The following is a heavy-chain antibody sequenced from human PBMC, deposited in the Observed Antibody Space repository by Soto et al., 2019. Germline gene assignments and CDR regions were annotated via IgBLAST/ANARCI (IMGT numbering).Heavy chain of an antibody. CDR1: GYTFTSYG. J-gene: IGHJ6*01. CDR3: ARELGEHGAMIGVGIGQDYGVDV. Sequence: AAVKVSCTASGYTFTSYGISWVLQAPGQGLEWMGWISAYNGNTNYAQKLQGRVTMTTDTSTSTAYMELRSLRSDDTAVYYGARELGEHGAMIGVGIGQDYGVDVW. CDR2: ISAYNGNT. D-gene: IGHD3-22*01. V-gene: IGHV1-18*04.